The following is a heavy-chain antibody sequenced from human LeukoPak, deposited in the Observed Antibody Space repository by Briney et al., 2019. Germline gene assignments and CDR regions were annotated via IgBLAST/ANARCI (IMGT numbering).Heavy chain of an antibody. Sequence: SQTLSLTCTVSGGSISSYYWSWIRQPPGKGLEWIGYIYXSGSTNYXPSLXXRVTISVDTSKNQFSLKLSSVTAADTAVYYCAXEGGSYYGAFDIWGQGTMVTVSS. CDR1: GGSISSYY. D-gene: IGHD1-26*01. J-gene: IGHJ3*02. CDR2: IYXSGST. CDR3: AXEGGSYYGAFDI. V-gene: IGHV4-59*01.